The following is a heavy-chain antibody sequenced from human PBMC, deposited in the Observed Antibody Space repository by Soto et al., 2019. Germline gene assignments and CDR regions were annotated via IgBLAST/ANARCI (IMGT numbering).Heavy chain of an antibody. D-gene: IGHD2-15*01. CDR1: EFTFNNFW. CDR3: AKGGPYYYYGMDV. V-gene: IGHV3-7*03. Sequence: LRLSCAASEFTFNNFWMTWVRQAPGKGLECVANINQDGSEKYYVNSVKGRFTISRDNAKNSLYLQMNSLRAEDTAIYYCAKGGPYYYYGMDVWGQGTTVTVSS. CDR2: INQDGSEK. J-gene: IGHJ6*02.